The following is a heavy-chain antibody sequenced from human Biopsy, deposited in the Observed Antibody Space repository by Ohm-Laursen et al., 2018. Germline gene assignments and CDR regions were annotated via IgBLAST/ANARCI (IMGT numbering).Heavy chain of an antibody. V-gene: IGHV1-18*01. CDR1: GYTFTSYG. CDR3: ARDDYYYDLDV. J-gene: IGHJ6*02. CDR2: ISAYNGDT. Sequence: SSVKVSCKASGYTFTSYGIDWVRQAPGQGLEWMGWISAYNGDTNYAQRFQGRVTMTTDTSTSTAYMELRGLTSDDTAVYYCARDDYYYDLDVWGQGTTVTVSS.